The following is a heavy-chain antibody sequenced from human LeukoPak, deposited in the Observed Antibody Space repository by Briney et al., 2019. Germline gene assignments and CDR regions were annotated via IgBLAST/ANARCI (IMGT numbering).Heavy chain of an antibody. CDR3: ARTQRGYSYSAFDI. CDR2: IIPIFGTA. J-gene: IGHJ3*02. Sequence: SVKVSCKASGGTFSSYAISWVRQAPGQGLEWMGRIIPIFGTANYAQKFHGRVTITTDESTSTAYMELSSLRSEDTAVYYCARTQRGYSYSAFDIWGQGTMVTVSS. V-gene: IGHV1-69*05. D-gene: IGHD5-18*01. CDR1: GGTFSSYA.